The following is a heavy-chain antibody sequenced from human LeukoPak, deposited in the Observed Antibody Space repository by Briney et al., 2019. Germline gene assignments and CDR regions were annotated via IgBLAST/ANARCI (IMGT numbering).Heavy chain of an antibody. V-gene: IGHV1-8*01. CDR3: ARVPGYYYGMDV. Sequence: GASVKVSCKASGYTFTSYDINWVRQATGQGLEWMGWMNPNSGNTGYAQKFQGRVTMTRNTSISTAYMELSSLRSEDTAVYYCARVPGYYYGMDVWGQGTTVTVSS. CDR2: MNPNSGNT. CDR1: GYTFTSYD. J-gene: IGHJ6*02.